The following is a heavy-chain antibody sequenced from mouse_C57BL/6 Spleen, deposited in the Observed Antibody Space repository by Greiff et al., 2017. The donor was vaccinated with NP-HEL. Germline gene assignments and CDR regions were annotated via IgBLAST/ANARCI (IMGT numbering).Heavy chain of an antibody. CDR1: GYTFTSYW. V-gene: IGHV1-74*01. Sequence: QVQLQQPGAELVKPGASVKVSCKASGYTFTSYWMHWVKQRPGQGLEWIGRIHPSDSDTNYNQKFKGKATLTVDKSSSTAYMQLSSLTSEDSAVYYCAIERTTVVGGAMDYWGQGTSVTVSS. CDR3: AIERTTVVGGAMDY. J-gene: IGHJ4*01. D-gene: IGHD1-1*01. CDR2: IHPSDSDT.